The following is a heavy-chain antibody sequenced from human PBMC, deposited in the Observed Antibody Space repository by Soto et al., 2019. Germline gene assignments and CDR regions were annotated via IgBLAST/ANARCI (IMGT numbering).Heavy chain of an antibody. Sequence: QVHLVQSGAEVKKPGASVKVSCKGSGYTFTSYGITWVRQAPGQGLEWMGWISAHNGNTNYAQKRQGRVTVTRDTSTSTAYMELRSLRSDVTAVYYCARGRYGDYWGQGALVTVSS. V-gene: IGHV1-18*01. J-gene: IGHJ4*02. D-gene: IGHD1-1*01. CDR2: ISAHNGNT. CDR3: ARGRYGDY. CDR1: GYTFTSYG.